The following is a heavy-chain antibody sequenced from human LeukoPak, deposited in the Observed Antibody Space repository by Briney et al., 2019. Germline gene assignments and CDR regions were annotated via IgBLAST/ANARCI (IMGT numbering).Heavy chain of an antibody. D-gene: IGHD4-17*01. J-gene: IGHJ5*02. CDR1: VGSISSYY. Sequence: SEALSLSCAVSVGSISSYYGCCIRHRPGGGLGCGGYIYYRGSTNYNPSLKSRVTISIDTSKNPFSLKLSSVTAADTAVYYCARGLYKGDYWYWFDPWGQGTLVTVSS. V-gene: IGHV4-59*01. CDR3: ARGLYKGDYWYWFDP. CDR2: IYYRGST.